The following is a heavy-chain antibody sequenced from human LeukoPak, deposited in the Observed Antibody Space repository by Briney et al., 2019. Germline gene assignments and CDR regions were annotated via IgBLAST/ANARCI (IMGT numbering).Heavy chain of an antibody. Sequence: PSETLSLTCTLTGGSISRYSWSSSRRRPGQGLERMWYIYSSGSTNYNPSLKSRVTISVDTSKNQFSLKLSSVTAADTAVYYCARERRDGYNRAVDYWGQGTLVTVSS. CDR3: ARERRDGYNRAVDY. D-gene: IGHD5-24*01. CDR1: GGSISRYS. CDR2: IYSSGST. J-gene: IGHJ4*02. V-gene: IGHV4-59*01.